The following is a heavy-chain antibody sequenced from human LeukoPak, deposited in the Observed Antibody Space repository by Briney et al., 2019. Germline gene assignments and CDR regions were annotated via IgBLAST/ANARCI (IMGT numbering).Heavy chain of an antibody. CDR3: ARSEWELLSPFHYFDY. CDR2: IYHSGST. J-gene: IGHJ4*02. V-gene: IGHV4-38-2*02. Sequence: PSETLSLTCTVSGYSISSGYYWGWIRQPPGKGLEWIGSIYHSGSTYYNPSLKSRVTISVDTSKNQFSLKLSSVTAADTAVYYCARSEWELLSPFHYFDYWGQGTLVTVSS. D-gene: IGHD1-26*01. CDR1: GYSISSGYY.